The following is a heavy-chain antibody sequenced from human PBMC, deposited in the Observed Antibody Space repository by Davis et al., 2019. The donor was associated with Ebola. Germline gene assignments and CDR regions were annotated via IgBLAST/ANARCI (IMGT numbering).Heavy chain of an antibody. D-gene: IGHD5-24*01. CDR1: GFTFSRDW. J-gene: IGHJ5*02. CDR2: IHGDGTYT. CDR3: VRDLEMGTIPS. Sequence: HTGGSLRLSCVASGFTFSRDWMHWVRQAPGKGLVWVSRIHGDGTYTTYADSVRGRFTIARDNAKNTLYLQMSSLRVEDTAVYYCVRDLEMGTIPSWGPGTLVTVSS. V-gene: IGHV3-74*01.